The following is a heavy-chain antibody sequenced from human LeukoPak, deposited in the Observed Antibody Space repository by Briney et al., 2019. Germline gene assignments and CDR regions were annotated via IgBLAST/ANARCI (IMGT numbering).Heavy chain of an antibody. CDR1: GGTFSSYA. CDR3: ARDQVTPTYYDFWSGYYPNWFDP. Sequence: ASVKVSCKASGGTFSSYAISWVRQAPGQGLEWMGGIIPIFGTANYAQKFQGRVTITRDTSASTAYMELSSLRSEDTAVYYCARDQVTPTYYDFWSGYYPNWFDPWGQGTLVTVSS. V-gene: IGHV1-69*05. CDR2: IIPIFGTA. D-gene: IGHD3-3*01. J-gene: IGHJ5*02.